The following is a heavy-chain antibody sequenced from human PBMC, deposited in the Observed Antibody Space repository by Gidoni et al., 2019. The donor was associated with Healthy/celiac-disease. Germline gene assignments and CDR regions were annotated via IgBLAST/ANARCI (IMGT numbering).Heavy chain of an antibody. CDR1: GGTFSSYA. CDR3: ARDRADYDFWSGYYLDY. D-gene: IGHD3-3*01. CDR2: IIPIFGTA. J-gene: IGHJ4*02. V-gene: IGHV1-69*01. Sequence: QVQLVQSGAEVKKPGSSVKVSCKASGGTFSSYAISWVRQAPGQGLEWMGGIIPIFGTANYAQKFQGRVTITADESTSTAYMELSSLRSEDTAVYYCARDRADYDFWSGYYLDYWGQGTLVTVSS.